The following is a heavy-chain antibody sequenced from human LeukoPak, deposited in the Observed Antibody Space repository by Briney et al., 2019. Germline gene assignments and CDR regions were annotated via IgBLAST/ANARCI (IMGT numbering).Heavy chain of an antibody. Sequence: GASVKVSCKASGYTFTGYYKHWVRQAPGQGLEWMGWINPNSGGTNYAQKFQGRATMTRDTSISTAYMELSRLRSDDTAVYYCARVPISYCSGGSCYRRTLDYWGQGTLVTVSS. CDR1: GYTFTGYY. CDR3: ARVPISYCSGGSCYRRTLDY. V-gene: IGHV1-2*02. CDR2: INPNSGGT. J-gene: IGHJ4*02. D-gene: IGHD2-15*01.